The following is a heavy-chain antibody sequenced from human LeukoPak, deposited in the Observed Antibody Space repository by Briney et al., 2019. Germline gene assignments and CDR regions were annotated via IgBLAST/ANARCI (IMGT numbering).Heavy chain of an antibody. D-gene: IGHD2-15*01. CDR3: ARVFCGGGSCYFADY. CDR1: GYTFTGYY. CDR2: INPSGGST. J-gene: IGHJ4*02. V-gene: IGHV1-46*01. Sequence: ASVKVSCKASGYTFTGYYMHWVRQAPGQGLEWMGIINPSGGSTSYAQKFQGRVTMTRDTSTSTVYMELSSLRSEDTAVYYCARVFCGGGSCYFADYWGQGTLVTVSS.